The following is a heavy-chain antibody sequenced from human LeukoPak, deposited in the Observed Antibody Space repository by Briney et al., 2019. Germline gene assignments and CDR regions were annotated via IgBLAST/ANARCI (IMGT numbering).Heavy chain of an antibody. Sequence: PSETLSLTCTVSGGSISSGSYYWSWIRQPAGKGLEWIGYIYYSGSTNYNPSLKSRVTISVDTSKNQFSLKLSSVTAADTAVYYCARVYRQGDYYYYMDVWGKGTTVTVSS. V-gene: IGHV4-61*10. CDR1: GGSISSGSYY. D-gene: IGHD2/OR15-2a*01. CDR3: ARVYRQGDYYYYMDV. CDR2: IYYSGST. J-gene: IGHJ6*03.